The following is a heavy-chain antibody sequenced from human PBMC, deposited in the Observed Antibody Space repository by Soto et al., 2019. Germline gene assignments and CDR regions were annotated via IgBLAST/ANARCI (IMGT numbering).Heavy chain of an antibody. CDR1: GFTFSNFG. J-gene: IGHJ4*02. D-gene: IGHD6-19*01. Sequence: QVHLLESGGGVVQPGRSLRLSCVGSGFTFSNFGIHWVRQAPGKGLEWLAVVSYDEVNKFYADSVRGRFTISRDNSKDTVYLQINSVRRDDTAMYFCAKVMTEYSGVAIDHWGQGTLVTVSS. V-gene: IGHV3-30*18. CDR2: VSYDEVNK. CDR3: AKVMTEYSGVAIDH.